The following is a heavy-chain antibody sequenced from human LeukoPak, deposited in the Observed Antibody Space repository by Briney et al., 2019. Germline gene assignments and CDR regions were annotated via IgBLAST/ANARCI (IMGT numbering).Heavy chain of an antibody. Sequence: PGGSLRLSCAASGFTFSDYAMHWVRQAPGKGLEWVTGISWNSGRITYADSVKGRFTISRDNAKNSLYLQMNSLRAEDTALYYCAKDFGYSCGYGFGYWGQGTLVTVSS. CDR2: ISWNSGRI. CDR3: AKDFGYSCGYGFGY. J-gene: IGHJ4*02. CDR1: GFTFSDYA. D-gene: IGHD5-18*01. V-gene: IGHV3-9*01.